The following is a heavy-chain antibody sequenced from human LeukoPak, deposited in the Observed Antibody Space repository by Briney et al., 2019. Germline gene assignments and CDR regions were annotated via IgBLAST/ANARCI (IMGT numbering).Heavy chain of an antibody. CDR1: GGSFSGYH. J-gene: IGHJ6*03. Sequence: SETLSLTCAVYGGSFSGYHWTWIRQSPGKGLEWIGDINPSGSTYYNPSLKSRLTISVDTSKNQFSLKLRSVTAADTAVYYCARGRHDITMVVVVMTSVSYYLDVWGKGTTVTVS. CDR2: INPSGST. CDR3: ARGRHDITMVVVVMTSVSYYLDV. D-gene: IGHD3-22*01. V-gene: IGHV4-34*01.